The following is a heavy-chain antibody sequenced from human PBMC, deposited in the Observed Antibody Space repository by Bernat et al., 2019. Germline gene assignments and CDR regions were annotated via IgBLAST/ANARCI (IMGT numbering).Heavy chain of an antibody. J-gene: IGHJ4*02. CDR1: GFTFSSYA. D-gene: IGHD1-26*01. Sequence: EVQLLESGGGLVQPGGSLILSCSASGFTFSSYAMSWVRQAPGKGLEWVGRIKSKTDGGTTDYAAPVKGRFTISRDDSKNTLYLQMNSLKTEDTAVYYCTTDPRIVGAMGIDYWGQGTLVTVSS. CDR2: IKSKTDGGTT. V-gene: IGHV3-15*01. CDR3: TTDPRIVGAMGIDY.